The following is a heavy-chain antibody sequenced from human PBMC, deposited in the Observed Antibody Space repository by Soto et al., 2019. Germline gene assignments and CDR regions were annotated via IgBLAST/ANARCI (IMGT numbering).Heavy chain of an antibody. V-gene: IGHV4-61*01. Sequence: QVQLQESGPGLVKPSETLSLTCTVSGGSVSSGSYYWSWIRQPPGKGLEWIGYIYYSGSTNYNPSLKSRVTISVDTSKNQFSLKLSSVTAADTAVYYWARGDGYYGMDVWGQGTTVTVSS. CDR2: IYYSGST. CDR3: ARGDGYYGMDV. CDR1: GGSVSSGSYY. J-gene: IGHJ6*02.